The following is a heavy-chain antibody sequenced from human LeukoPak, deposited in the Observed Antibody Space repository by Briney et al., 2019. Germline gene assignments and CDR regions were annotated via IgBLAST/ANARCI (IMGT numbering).Heavy chain of an antibody. Sequence: ASVKVSCKASGYTFTRCYMHWVRQAPGQGLEWMGWINPNSGGTNYAQKFQGGVTMTRDTSISTAYMELSRLRSDDTAVYYCARGVSSTSNLDYWGQGTLVTVSS. J-gene: IGHJ4*02. V-gene: IGHV1-2*02. CDR2: INPNSGGT. D-gene: IGHD2-2*01. CDR3: ARGVSSTSNLDY. CDR1: GYTFTRCY.